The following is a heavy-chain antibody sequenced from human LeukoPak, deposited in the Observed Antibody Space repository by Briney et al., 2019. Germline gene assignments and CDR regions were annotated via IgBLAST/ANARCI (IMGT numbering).Heavy chain of an antibody. CDR1: GGSISSYY. CDR3: ARDGVVAVAGIAAFDI. D-gene: IGHD6-19*01. V-gene: IGHV4-59*01. J-gene: IGHJ3*02. CDR2: ISYSGRT. Sequence: PSETLSLTCTVSGGSISSYYWSWIRQSPGKGLEWIGYISYSGRTTYRPSLKSRLTISLDTSKTQFSLKLSSVTAADTAVYYCARDGVVAVAGIAAFDIWGQGTMVTVSS.